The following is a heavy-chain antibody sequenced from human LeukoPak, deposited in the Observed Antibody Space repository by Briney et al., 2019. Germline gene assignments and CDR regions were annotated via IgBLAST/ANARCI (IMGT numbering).Heavy chain of an antibody. CDR2: ISGSGGST. V-gene: IGHV3-23*01. J-gene: IGHJ4*02. CDR3: AKDHMIYDSGRLGFGS. CDR1: GFTFSSYA. D-gene: IGHD3-10*01. Sequence: GGSLRLSCAASGFTFSSYAMSWVRQAPGKGLEWVSAISGSGGSTYYADSVKGRFTISRDNSKNTLYLQMNSLRAEDTAIYYCAKDHMIYDSGRLGFGSWGQGTLVTVSS.